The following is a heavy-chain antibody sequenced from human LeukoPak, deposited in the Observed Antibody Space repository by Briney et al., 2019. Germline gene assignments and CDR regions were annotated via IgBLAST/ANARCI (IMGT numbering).Heavy chain of an antibody. CDR2: MYLSGAT. Sequence: PSETLSLTCTVSSDSINSLDLWSWVRQPPGKGLEWIREMYLSGATHSNPSVKSRVTISIDKSKNQFFLNLSSVTAADTAVYYCAGLVGRYSSGLYYYYFDYWGQGTLVTVSS. J-gene: IGHJ4*02. D-gene: IGHD3-22*01. CDR1: SDSINSLDL. V-gene: IGHV4-4*02. CDR3: AGLVGRYSSGLYYYYFDY.